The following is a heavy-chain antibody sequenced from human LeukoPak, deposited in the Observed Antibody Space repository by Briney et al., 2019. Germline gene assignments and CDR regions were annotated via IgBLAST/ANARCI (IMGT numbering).Heavy chain of an antibody. D-gene: IGHD4-17*01. CDR2: IYTSGST. V-gene: IGHV4-4*07. CDR1: GGSISSYY. Sequence: SETLSLTCTVSGGSISSYYCSWIRQPAGKGLEWIGHIYTSGSTNYNPSLKSRVTMSVDTSKNQFSLKLSSVTAADTAVYYCARCRGYGDYNYFDYWGQGTLVTVHS. J-gene: IGHJ4*02. CDR3: ARCRGYGDYNYFDY.